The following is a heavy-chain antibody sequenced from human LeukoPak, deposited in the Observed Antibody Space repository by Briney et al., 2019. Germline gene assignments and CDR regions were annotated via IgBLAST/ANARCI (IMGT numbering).Heavy chain of an antibody. D-gene: IGHD6-6*01. V-gene: IGHV4-34*01. Sequence: PSETLSLTRAVYGGSFSGYYWSWIRQPPGKGLEWIGEINHSGSTNYNPSLKSQVTISVDTSKNQFSLKLSSVTAADTAVYYCATASIAARNWFDPWGQGTLVTVSS. CDR2: INHSGST. J-gene: IGHJ5*02. CDR1: GGSFSGYY. CDR3: ATASIAARNWFDP.